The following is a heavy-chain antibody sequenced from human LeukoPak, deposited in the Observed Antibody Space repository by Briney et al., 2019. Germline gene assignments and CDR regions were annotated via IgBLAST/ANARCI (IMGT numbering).Heavy chain of an antibody. Sequence: GGFLRLSCAASGFTVISNYMSWVRQAPGKGLEWVSVIYSGGSTYYADSVKGRFTISRDNAKNSLYLQMNSLRAEDTAVYYCARDLVVVVPAARGDFDYWGQGALVTVSS. J-gene: IGHJ4*02. CDR1: GFTVISNY. CDR3: ARDLVVVVPAARGDFDY. V-gene: IGHV3-53*01. D-gene: IGHD2-2*01. CDR2: IYSGGST.